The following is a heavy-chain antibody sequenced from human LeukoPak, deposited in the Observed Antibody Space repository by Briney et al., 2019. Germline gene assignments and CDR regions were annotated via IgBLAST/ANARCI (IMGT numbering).Heavy chain of an antibody. CDR2: IYYSGST. J-gene: IGHJ2*01. Sequence: SQTLSLTCTVSGGSISSGDYYWRWIRQPPGKGLEWIGYIYYSGSTYYNPSLKSRVTISVDTSKNQFSLKLSSVTAADTAVYYCARRYYYDSSGYPTTHWYFDLWGRGTLVTVSS. D-gene: IGHD3-22*01. CDR3: ARRYYYDSSGYPTTHWYFDL. V-gene: IGHV4-30-4*01. CDR1: GGSISSGDYY.